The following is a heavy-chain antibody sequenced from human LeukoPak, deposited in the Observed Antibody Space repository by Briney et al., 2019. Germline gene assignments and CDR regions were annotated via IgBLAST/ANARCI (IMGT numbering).Heavy chain of an antibody. J-gene: IGHJ5*02. D-gene: IGHD6-6*01. V-gene: IGHV4-30-2*01. CDR1: GGSMSNGGYS. Sequence: SQTRSLTCAVSGGSMSNGGYSWSWIRQPPGKGLEFIGYIYHSGTTYYMPSLKSRVTISVDRSKNQLSLKLKSVTAADTAVYYCAKMSASSNWFDPWGQGTLVTVSS. CDR3: AKMSASSNWFDP. CDR2: IYHSGTT.